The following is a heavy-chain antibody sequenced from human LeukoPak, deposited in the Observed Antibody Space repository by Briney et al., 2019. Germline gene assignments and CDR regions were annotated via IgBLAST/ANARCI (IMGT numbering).Heavy chain of an antibody. V-gene: IGHV3-21*01. J-gene: IGHJ4*02. CDR3: ARVITIFGVVMDM. CDR1: GFTFSSYS. CDR2: ISSSSYI. D-gene: IGHD3-3*01. Sequence: GGSLRLSCAASGFTFSSYSMNWVRQAPGKGLEWVSSISSSSYIYYADSVKGRFTISRDNAKNSLYLQMNSLRAEDTAVYYCARVITIFGVVMDMWGQGTLVTVSS.